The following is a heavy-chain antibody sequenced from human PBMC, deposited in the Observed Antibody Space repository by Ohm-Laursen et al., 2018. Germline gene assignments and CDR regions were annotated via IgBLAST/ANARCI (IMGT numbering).Heavy chain of an antibody. D-gene: IGHD6-19*01. Sequence: GASVKVSCKASGYTFTSYGISWVRQAPGQGLEWMGWISAYNGNTNYAQKLQGRVTMTTDTSTSTAYMELRSLRSDDTAVYYCARIIAVAVPCGMDVWGQGTTVTVSS. CDR1: GYTFTSYG. V-gene: IGHV1-18*01. J-gene: IGHJ6*02. CDR3: ARIIAVAVPCGMDV. CDR2: ISAYNGNT.